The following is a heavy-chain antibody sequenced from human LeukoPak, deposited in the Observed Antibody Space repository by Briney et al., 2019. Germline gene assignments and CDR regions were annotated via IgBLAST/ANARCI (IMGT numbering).Heavy chain of an antibody. D-gene: IGHD3-22*01. Sequence: GGSLRLSCAASGFTFSSYWMHWVRQAPGKGLEWVSAISGSGGSTYYADSVKGRFTISRDNSKNTLYLQMNSLRAEDTAVYYCAKYYYYDSSGYHPWFDPWGQGTLVTVSS. J-gene: IGHJ5*02. CDR2: ISGSGGST. V-gene: IGHV3-23*01. CDR1: GFTFSSYW. CDR3: AKYYYYDSSGYHPWFDP.